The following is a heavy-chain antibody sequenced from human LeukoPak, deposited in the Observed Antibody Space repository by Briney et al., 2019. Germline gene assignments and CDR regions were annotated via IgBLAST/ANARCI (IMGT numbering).Heavy chain of an antibody. J-gene: IGHJ6*02. CDR3: ATVTASESSYYYGMDV. CDR2: ISGSGGST. D-gene: IGHD2-21*02. Sequence: GGSLRLSCAASGFTFSSYAMSWVRQAPGKGLEWVSAISGSGGSTYYADSVKGRFTISRDNSKNTLYLQMNSLRAEDTAVYYCATVTASESSYYYGMDVWGQGTTVTVSS. V-gene: IGHV3-23*01. CDR1: GFTFSSYA.